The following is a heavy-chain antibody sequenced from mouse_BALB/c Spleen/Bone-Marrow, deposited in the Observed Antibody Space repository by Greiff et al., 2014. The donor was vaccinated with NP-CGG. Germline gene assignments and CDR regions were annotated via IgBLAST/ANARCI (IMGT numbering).Heavy chain of an antibody. CDR1: GYSLTTYW. CDR2: IHPSDSET. J-gene: IGHJ3*01. D-gene: IGHD2-1*01. V-gene: IGHV1S82*01. Sequence: VQLQQSGTEVVRPGASVKLSCTASGYSLTTYWMNWVKQRPGQGLEWIGMIHPSDSETRLNQKFKDKATLTVDKSSSTAYIQLNSQITEESAVDYGARENVCYGISWFADWGQGTLVTVSA. CDR3: ARENVCYGISWFAD.